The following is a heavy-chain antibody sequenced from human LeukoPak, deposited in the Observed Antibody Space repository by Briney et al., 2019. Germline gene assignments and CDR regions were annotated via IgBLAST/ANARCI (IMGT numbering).Heavy chain of an antibody. CDR1: GYTFTDYY. J-gene: IGHJ5*02. CDR2: INPNSGGT. Sequence: ASVEVSCKASGYTFTDYYMHWVRQAPGQGLEWMGWINPNSGGTNYAQKFQGRVTMTRDTSISTAYMELSRLRSDDTAVYYCARPTMVRANWFDPWGQGTLVTVSS. V-gene: IGHV1-2*02. D-gene: IGHD3-10*01. CDR3: ARPTMVRANWFDP.